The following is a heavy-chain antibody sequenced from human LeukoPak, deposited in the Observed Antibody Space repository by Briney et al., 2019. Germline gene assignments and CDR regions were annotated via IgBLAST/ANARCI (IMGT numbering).Heavy chain of an antibody. Sequence: SETLSLTCTVSGGSISSGDYYWSWIRQPPGKGLEWIGYIYYTGSTDYNPSLKSRVTMSVDTSKNQFSLKLSSVTAADTAVYYCARVGTYVDPYYSDSIDYRGDYWGQGTLVTVSS. D-gene: IGHD3-22*01. CDR1: GGSISSGDYY. CDR3: ARVGTYVDPYYSDSIDYRGDY. V-gene: IGHV4-30-4*08. CDR2: IYYTGST. J-gene: IGHJ4*02.